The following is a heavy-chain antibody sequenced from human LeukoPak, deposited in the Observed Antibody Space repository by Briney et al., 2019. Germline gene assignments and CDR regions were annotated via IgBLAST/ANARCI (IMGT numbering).Heavy chain of an antibody. Sequence: KPGGSLRLSCAASGFTFSNAWMSWVRQAPGKGLEWVGRIKSKTDGGTTDYAAHVKGRFTISRDDSKNTLYLQMNSLKTEDTAVYYCTTDYYDSSGYYPFDYWGQGTLVTVSS. CDR2: IKSKTDGGTT. CDR3: TTDYYDSSGYYPFDY. D-gene: IGHD3-22*01. V-gene: IGHV3-15*01. J-gene: IGHJ4*02. CDR1: GFTFSNAW.